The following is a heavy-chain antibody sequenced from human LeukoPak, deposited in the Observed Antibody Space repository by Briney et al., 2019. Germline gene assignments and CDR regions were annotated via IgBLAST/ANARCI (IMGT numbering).Heavy chain of an antibody. CDR2: IYTSGST. CDR1: GGSISSYY. Sequence: SETLSLTCAVSGGSISSYYWSWIRQPAGKGLELIGRIYTSGSTNYNPSLKSRVTMSVDTSKNQFSLKLSSVTAADTAVYYCASSVVAPGYYYYYMDVWGKGTTVTVSS. J-gene: IGHJ6*03. D-gene: IGHD3-10*01. V-gene: IGHV4-4*07. CDR3: ASSVVAPGYYYYYMDV.